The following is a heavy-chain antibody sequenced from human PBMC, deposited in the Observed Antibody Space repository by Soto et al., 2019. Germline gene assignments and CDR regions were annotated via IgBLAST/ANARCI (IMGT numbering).Heavy chain of an antibody. CDR1: GGSINNNYYY. CDR3: ARSYDILTGYFWEPLLLAFDY. J-gene: IGHJ4*02. V-gene: IGHV4-61*05. D-gene: IGHD3-9*01. Sequence: NPSETLSLTCTVSGGSINNNYYYWGWVRQPPGKGLEWIAYIYYSGSTNYNPSLKSRVTISVDTSKNQFSLKLSSVTAADTAVYYCARSYDILTGYFWEPLLLAFDYWGQGTLVTVSS. CDR2: IYYSGST.